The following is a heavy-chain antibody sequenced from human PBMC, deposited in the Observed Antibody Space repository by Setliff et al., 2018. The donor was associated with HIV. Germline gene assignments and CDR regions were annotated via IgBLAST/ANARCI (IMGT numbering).Heavy chain of an antibody. Sequence: LSLTCTVSDGSISSQYWSWIRQPPGKGREWVGSIYYTGNTNYNPSLKSRVTISVDTSKNELSLKMSSVTAADTAVYYCARAPATMIVVVNHVPLAAFGLWGQGTMVTVSS. CDR3: ARAPATMIVVVNHVPLAAFGL. V-gene: IGHV4-59*11. CDR2: IYYTGNT. J-gene: IGHJ3*01. D-gene: IGHD3-22*01. CDR1: DGSISSQY.